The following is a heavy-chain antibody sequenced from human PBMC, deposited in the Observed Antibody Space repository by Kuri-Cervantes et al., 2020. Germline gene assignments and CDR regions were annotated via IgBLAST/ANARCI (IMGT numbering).Heavy chain of an antibody. CDR1: GYTFTSYG. CDR3: ARVQRRLRGYSGYAV. CDR2: ISAYNGNT. Sequence: ASVKVSCKASGYTFTSYGISWVRQAPGQGLEWIGWISAYNGNTNYAQKLQGRVTMTTDTSTSTAYMELRSLRSDDTAVYYCARVQRRLRGYSGYAVWGQGTLVTVSS. J-gene: IGHJ4*02. V-gene: IGHV1-18*01. D-gene: IGHD5-12*01.